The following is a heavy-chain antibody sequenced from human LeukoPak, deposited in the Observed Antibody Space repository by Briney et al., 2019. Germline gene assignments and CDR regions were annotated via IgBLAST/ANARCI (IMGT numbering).Heavy chain of an antibody. J-gene: IGHJ1*01. CDR2: INHSGST. D-gene: IGHD6-13*01. CDR1: GGSFSGYY. CDR3: ARVIAAARGGYFQH. Sequence: PSETLSLTCAVYGGSFSGYYWSWIRQPPGKGLEWIGEINHSGSTNYNPSLKSRVTISVDTSKSQFSLKLSSVTAADTAVYYCARVIAAARGGYFQHWGQGTLVTVSS. V-gene: IGHV4-34*01.